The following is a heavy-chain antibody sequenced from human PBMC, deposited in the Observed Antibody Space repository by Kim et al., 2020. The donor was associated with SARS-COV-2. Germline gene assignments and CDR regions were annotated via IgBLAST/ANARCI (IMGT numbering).Heavy chain of an antibody. CDR2: LYSGGST. D-gene: IGHD3-3*01. CDR3: ARHKTAGNYNSPLDY. Sequence: GGSLRLSCAASGLTVSSNYMNWVRQAPGEGLEWVSVLYSGGSTHYADSVRGRFTISRDHSKNTVYLQMNSLSVEDTAIYYCARHKTAGNYNSPLDYWGQGTLVTVSS. J-gene: IGHJ4*02. V-gene: IGHV3-53*01. CDR1: GLTVSSNY.